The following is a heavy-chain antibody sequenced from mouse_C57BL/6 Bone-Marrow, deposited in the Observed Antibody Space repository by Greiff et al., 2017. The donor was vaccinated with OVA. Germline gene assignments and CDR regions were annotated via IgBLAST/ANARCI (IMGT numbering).Heavy chain of an antibody. Sequence: VQGVESGAELVRPGTSVKMSCKASGYTFTNYWIGWAKQRPGHGLEWIGDIYPGGGYTNYNEKFKGKATLTADKSSSTAYMQFSSLTSEDSAIYYCASGGNHLDYWGQGTTLTVSS. D-gene: IGHD1-1*02. J-gene: IGHJ2*01. CDR2: IYPGGGYT. CDR1: GYTFTNYW. V-gene: IGHV1-63*01. CDR3: ASGGNHLDY.